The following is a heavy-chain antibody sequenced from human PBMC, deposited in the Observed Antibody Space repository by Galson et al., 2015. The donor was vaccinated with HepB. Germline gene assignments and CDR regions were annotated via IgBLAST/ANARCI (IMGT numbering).Heavy chain of an antibody. Sequence: SLRLSCAASGFTFSTYALSWVRQAPGKGLEWVSSISDSGGTTDYADSVKGRFTISKDSSKNTLYLQMDSLRADDTAVYYCAKLWDVVIFPAAIQDLDAFDIWGQGTMVTVSS. J-gene: IGHJ3*02. V-gene: IGHV3-23*01. CDR2: ISDSGGTT. CDR3: AKLWDVVIFPAAIQDLDAFDI. D-gene: IGHD2-2*01. CDR1: GFTFSTYA.